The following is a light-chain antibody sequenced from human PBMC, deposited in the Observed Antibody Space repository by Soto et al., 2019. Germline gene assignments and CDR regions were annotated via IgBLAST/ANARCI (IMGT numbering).Light chain of an antibody. CDR2: GAS. CDR3: QQSDTSPIFS. Sequence: EIVLTQSPGTLSLSPGERATLSCWASQTISSRSLAWYQQRPGQAPRLLMYGASSRAPGIPDRFTGSGSGTDFTLTIRRLEPEDFAVYYCQQSDTSPIFSFGPGTKMD. CDR1: QTISSRS. J-gene: IGKJ3*01. V-gene: IGKV3-20*01.